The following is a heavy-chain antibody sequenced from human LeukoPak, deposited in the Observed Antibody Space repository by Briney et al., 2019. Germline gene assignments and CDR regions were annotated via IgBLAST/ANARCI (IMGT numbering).Heavy chain of an antibody. J-gene: IGHJ6*02. D-gene: IGHD3-16*01. V-gene: IGHV1-3*01. CDR2: INAGNGNT. CDR1: GYTFTSYA. CDR3: ARDRVPLGYYGMDV. Sequence: ASVKVPCTASGYTFTSYAMHWVRQAPGQRLEWMGWINAGNGNTKFSQKFQGRVTITRDTSASTAYMELSSLRSEDTAVYYCARDRVPLGYYGMDVWGQGTTVTVSS.